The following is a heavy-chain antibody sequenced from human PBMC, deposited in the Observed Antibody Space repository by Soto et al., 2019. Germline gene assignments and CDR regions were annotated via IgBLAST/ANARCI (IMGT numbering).Heavy chain of an antibody. CDR3: ARAKYDYIWGSYRPLVISNWFDP. CDR2: INHSGST. CDR1: GGSFSGYY. V-gene: IGHV4-34*01. J-gene: IGHJ5*02. D-gene: IGHD3-16*02. Sequence: SSETLSLTCAVYGGSFSGYYWSWIRQPPGKGLEWIGEINHSGSTNYNPSLKSRVTISVDTSKNQFSLKLSSVTAADTAVYYCARAKYDYIWGSYRPLVISNWFDPWGQGTLVTVSS.